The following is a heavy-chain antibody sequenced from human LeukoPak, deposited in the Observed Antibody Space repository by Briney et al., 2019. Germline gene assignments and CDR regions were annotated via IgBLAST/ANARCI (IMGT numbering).Heavy chain of an antibody. D-gene: IGHD3-10*01. CDR2: INPNSGGT. CDR3: ARDGENYYGSGSYYIGGWFDP. J-gene: IGHJ5*02. V-gene: IGHV1-2*02. Sequence: ASVKVSCKASGYTFTGYYMHWVRQAPGQGLEWMGWINPNSGGTNYAQKFQGRVTMTRDTSISTAYMELSRLRSDDTAVYYCARDGENYYGSGSYYIGGWFDPWGQGTLVTVSS. CDR1: GYTFTGYY.